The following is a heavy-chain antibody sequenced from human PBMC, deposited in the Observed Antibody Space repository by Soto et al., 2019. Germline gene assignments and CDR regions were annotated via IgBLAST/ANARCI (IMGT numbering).Heavy chain of an antibody. CDR2: IKQDGSEK. V-gene: IGHV3-7*01. D-gene: IGHD4-4*01. J-gene: IGHJ3*02. CDR1: GFTFSSYW. CDR3: ARDPKPTVAVEAAFDI. Sequence: EVQLVESGGGLVQPGGSLRLSCAASGFTFSSYWMSWVRQAPGKGLEWVANIKQDGSEKYYVDSVKGRFTISRDNAKNSLYLQMNSLRAEDTAVYYCARDPKPTVAVEAAFDIWGQGTMVTVSS.